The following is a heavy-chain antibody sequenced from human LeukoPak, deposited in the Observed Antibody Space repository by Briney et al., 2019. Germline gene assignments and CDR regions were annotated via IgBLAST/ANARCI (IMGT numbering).Heavy chain of an antibody. Sequence: ASVKVSCKASGGTFNSYAISWVRQAPGQGLEWMGGIIPIFGTANYAQKFQGRVTITADKSTSTAYMELSSLRSEDTAVYYCARRAAAGPEFDYWGQGTLVTVSS. CDR3: ARRAAAGPEFDY. J-gene: IGHJ4*02. CDR2: IIPIFGTA. V-gene: IGHV1-69*06. CDR1: GGTFNSYA. D-gene: IGHD6-13*01.